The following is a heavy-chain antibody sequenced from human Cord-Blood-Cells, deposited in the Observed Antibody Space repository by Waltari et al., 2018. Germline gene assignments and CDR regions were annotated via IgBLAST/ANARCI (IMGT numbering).Heavy chain of an antibody. V-gene: IGHV1-8*01. Sequence: QVQLVQSGAEVKKPGASVKVSCTASGYTFTSYDLNWVRQATGQGLEWMGWMNPNSGNTGYAQKFQGRVTMTRNTSISTAYMELSSLRSEDTAVYYCARDQGGSYGAGGDYWGQGTLVTVSS. CDR2: MNPNSGNT. CDR3: ARDQGGSYGAGGDY. CDR1: GYTFTSYD. D-gene: IGHD1-26*01. J-gene: IGHJ4*02.